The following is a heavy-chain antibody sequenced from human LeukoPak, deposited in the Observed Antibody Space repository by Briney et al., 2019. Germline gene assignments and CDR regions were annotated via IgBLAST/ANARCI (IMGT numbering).Heavy chain of an antibody. D-gene: IGHD6-13*01. V-gene: IGHV4-59*01. Sequence: SETLSLTCTVSGGSISSYYWSWIQQPPGKGLEWIGYIYYSGSTNYNPSLKSRVTISVDTSKNQFSLKLSSVTAADTAVYYCARGLAAAVHYYYYMDVWGKGTTVTVSS. CDR1: GGSISSYY. CDR2: IYYSGST. CDR3: ARGLAAAVHYYYYMDV. J-gene: IGHJ6*03.